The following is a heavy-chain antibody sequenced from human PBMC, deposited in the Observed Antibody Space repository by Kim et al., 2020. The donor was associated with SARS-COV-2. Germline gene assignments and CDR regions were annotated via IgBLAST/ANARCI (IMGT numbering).Heavy chain of an antibody. Sequence: GESLRLSCAASGFTFSSYWMHWVRQAPGKGLVWVSRINTDGSDTKYADSVKGRFTISRDNAKNTLYLQMNSLRAEDTAVYYCARGGSSGWYWGQGTLVTVSS. CDR3: ARGGSSGWY. J-gene: IGHJ4*02. CDR2: INTDGSDT. CDR1: GFTFSSYW. V-gene: IGHV3-74*03. D-gene: IGHD6-19*01.